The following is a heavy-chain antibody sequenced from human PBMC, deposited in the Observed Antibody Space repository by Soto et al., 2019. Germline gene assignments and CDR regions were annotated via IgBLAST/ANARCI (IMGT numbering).Heavy chain of an antibody. V-gene: IGHV3-30*18. CDR3: AKDLSSGLIYYYYGMDV. CDR2: ISYDGSNK. CDR1: GFTFRSYG. Sequence: QVQLVESGGGVVQPGRSLRLSCAASGFTFRSYGMHWVRQAPGKGLEWVAVISYDGSNKYYSDSVKGRFTISRDNSKNTMYLQMNRLRAEDTAVYYCAKDLSSGLIYYYYGMDVWGQGTTVTVSS. J-gene: IGHJ6*02. D-gene: IGHD6-19*01.